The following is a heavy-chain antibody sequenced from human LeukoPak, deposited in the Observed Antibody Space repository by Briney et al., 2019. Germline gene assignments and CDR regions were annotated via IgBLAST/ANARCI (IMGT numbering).Heavy chain of an antibody. CDR1: GYSFSNYW. Sequence: GESLKISCKGSGYSFSNYWIGWVRQMPGKGLEWMGIIYPGDSDTRYSPSFQGRVTISADKSISTAYLQWSSLKASDTAMYYCARRYDNSGFYTYWGQGTLVTVSS. D-gene: IGHD3-22*01. CDR3: ARRYDNSGFYTY. J-gene: IGHJ4*02. CDR2: IYPGDSDT. V-gene: IGHV5-51*01.